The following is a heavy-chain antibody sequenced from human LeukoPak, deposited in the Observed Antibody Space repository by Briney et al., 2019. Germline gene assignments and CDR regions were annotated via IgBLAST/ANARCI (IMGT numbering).Heavy chain of an antibody. CDR3: ASQV. CDR1: GFTFSSYG. V-gene: IGHV3-30*03. Sequence: GGSLRLSCAASGFTFSSYGMHWVRQAPGKGLEWVAVISYDGSNKYYADSVQGRFTISRDNSKHTLFLQLNNLRGDDTAVYYCASQVWGTGTTVTVSS. CDR2: ISYDGSNK. J-gene: IGHJ6*04.